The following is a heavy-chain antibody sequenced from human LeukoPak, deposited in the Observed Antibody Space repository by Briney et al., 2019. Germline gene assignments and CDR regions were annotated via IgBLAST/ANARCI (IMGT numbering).Heavy chain of an antibody. D-gene: IGHD3-22*01. V-gene: IGHV1-2*02. CDR1: GYTFTGYY. Sequence: ASVKVSCKASGYTFTGYYMHWVRQAPGQGLEWMGWINPNSGGTDYAQKFQGRVTMTRDTSISTAYMELSRLRSDDTAVYYCARGARVVVMRRDFQHWGQGTLVTVSS. CDR3: ARGARVVVMRRDFQH. J-gene: IGHJ1*01. CDR2: INPNSGGT.